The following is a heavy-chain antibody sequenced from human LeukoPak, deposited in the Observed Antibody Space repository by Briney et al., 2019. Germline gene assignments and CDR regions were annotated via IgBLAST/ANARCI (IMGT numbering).Heavy chain of an antibody. J-gene: IGHJ4*02. Sequence: ASVKVSCKASGYTFTSYGISWVRQAPGQGLEWMGWISAYNGNTNYAQKLQGRVTMTTDTSTSTAYMELRSLRSDDTAVYYCAGDPSQYCSGGSCYYDYWGQGTLVTVSS. CDR1: GYTFTSYG. CDR2: ISAYNGNT. CDR3: AGDPSQYCSGGSCYYDY. V-gene: IGHV1-18*04. D-gene: IGHD2-15*01.